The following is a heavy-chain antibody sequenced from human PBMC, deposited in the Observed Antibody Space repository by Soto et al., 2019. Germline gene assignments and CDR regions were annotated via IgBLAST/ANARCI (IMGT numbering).Heavy chain of an antibody. V-gene: IGHV3-21*06. CDR3: ARDPSEGRVGNWFES. D-gene: IGHD2-2*01. CDR2: ISSSTSYV. CDR1: GFTFSRYG. Sequence: GGSLRLSCAASGFTFSRYGMNWLRQAPGKGLEWVASISSSTSYVYYADSVKGRLSISRDNAKNILYLEMYALRIEDTAVYYCARDPSEGRVGNWFESWGQGTLVTVSS. J-gene: IGHJ5*01.